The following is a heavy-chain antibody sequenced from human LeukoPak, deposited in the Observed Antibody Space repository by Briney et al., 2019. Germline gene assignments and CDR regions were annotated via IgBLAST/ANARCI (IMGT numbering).Heavy chain of an antibody. CDR1: GGSIRDNSYY. J-gene: IGHJ3*02. V-gene: IGHV4-61*01. CDR2: IYYSGST. D-gene: IGHD3-9*01. Sequence: PSETLSLTCTVSGGSIRDNSYYWGWIRQPPGKGLEWIGYIYYSGSTNYNPSLKSRVTISVDTSKNQFSLKLSSVTAADTAVYYCARDTRYYDIFGIGAFDIWGQGTMVTVSS. CDR3: ARDTRYYDIFGIGAFDI.